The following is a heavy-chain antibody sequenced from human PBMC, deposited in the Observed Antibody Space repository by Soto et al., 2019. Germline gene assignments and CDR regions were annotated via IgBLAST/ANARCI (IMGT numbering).Heavy chain of an antibody. V-gene: IGHV1-3*05. Sequence: QVHLVQSGAEEKKPGASVKVSCKASGYTFTNYVMDWVRQAPGQRLEWMGWINAGNGNTKYSQKFQGRVTITRDASATTAYMELSSLRSEDTAVYYCARNYYRSGSYYPGGYWGQGTLVTVSS. J-gene: IGHJ4*02. CDR1: GYTFTNYV. CDR2: INAGNGNT. D-gene: IGHD3-10*01. CDR3: ARNYYRSGSYYPGGY.